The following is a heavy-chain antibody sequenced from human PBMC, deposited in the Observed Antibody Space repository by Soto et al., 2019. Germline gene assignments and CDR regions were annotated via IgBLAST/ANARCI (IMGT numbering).Heavy chain of an antibody. CDR3: AREVWGSGRIRFDP. V-gene: IGHV4-34*01. Sequence: SETLSLTCAVYGGSFSGYYWSWIRQPPGKGLEWIGYINHSGSTNYNPSLKSRVTISVDTSKNQFSLKLSSVTAADTAVYYCAREVWGSGRIRFDPWGQGTLVTVSS. CDR2: INHSGST. CDR1: GGSFSGYY. D-gene: IGHD3-10*01. J-gene: IGHJ5*02.